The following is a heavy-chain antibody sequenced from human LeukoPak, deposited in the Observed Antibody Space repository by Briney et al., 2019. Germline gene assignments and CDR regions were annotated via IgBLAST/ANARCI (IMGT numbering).Heavy chain of an antibody. CDR1: GYTFTGYY. CDR2: INPNSGGT. CDR3: AREYLYCTNGVCWPLSTPDYYFDY. V-gene: IGHV1-2*04. D-gene: IGHD2-8*01. Sequence: SVKVSCKASGYTFTGYYMHWVRQAPGQGLEWMGWINPNSGGTNYAQKFQGWVTMTRDTPISTAYMELSRLRSDDTAVYYCAREYLYCTNGVCWPLSTPDYYFDYWGQGTLVTVSS. J-gene: IGHJ4*02.